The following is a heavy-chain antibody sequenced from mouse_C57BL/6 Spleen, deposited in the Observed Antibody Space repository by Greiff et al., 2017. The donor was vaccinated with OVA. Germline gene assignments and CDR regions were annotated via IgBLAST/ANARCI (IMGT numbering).Heavy chain of an antibody. CDR1: GYTFTDYY. Sequence: VQLQQSGPVLVKPGASVQMSCTASGYTFTDYYMNWVKQSHGKSLEWIGVINPYNGGTSYNQKFKGKATLTVEKSSSTAYMELNRLTSEDSAVYYCARYGTTARATVYFDYWGQGTTLTVSS. D-gene: IGHD1-2*01. J-gene: IGHJ2*01. CDR2: INPYNGGT. CDR3: ARYGTTARATVYFDY. V-gene: IGHV1-19*01.